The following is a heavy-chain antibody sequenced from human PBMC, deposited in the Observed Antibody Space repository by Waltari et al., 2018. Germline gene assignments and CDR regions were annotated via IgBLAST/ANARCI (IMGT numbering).Heavy chain of an antibody. CDR3: ARDPPQLADAFDI. Sequence: QVQLQESGPGLVKPSGTLSLTCAVSGGSISSGSYYWTWLRQPAGKGLEWIGRIYTSGSTNYNTSLRSRLTISVDTSNNQFSLKLSSVTAADTAVYYCARDPPQLADAFDIWGQGTMVTVSS. V-gene: IGHV4-61*02. J-gene: IGHJ3*02. CDR2: IYTSGST. CDR1: GGSISSGSYY. D-gene: IGHD3-10*01.